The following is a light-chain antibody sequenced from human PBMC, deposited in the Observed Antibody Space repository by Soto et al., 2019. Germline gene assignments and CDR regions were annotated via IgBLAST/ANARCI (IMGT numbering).Light chain of an antibody. Sequence: QSVLTQPPSASGSPGQSVTISCTGTSSDVGGYNYVSWYQQHPGKAPKLMIYEVSKRPSGVPDRFSGSKSGNTASLTVSGLQAEEEADYYCSSYAGSNTWVFGGGTKLTVL. V-gene: IGLV2-8*01. J-gene: IGLJ3*02. CDR3: SSYAGSNTWV. CDR2: EVS. CDR1: SSDVGGYNY.